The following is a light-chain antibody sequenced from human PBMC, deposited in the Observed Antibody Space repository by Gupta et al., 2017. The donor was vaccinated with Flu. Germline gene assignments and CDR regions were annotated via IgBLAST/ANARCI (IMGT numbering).Light chain of an antibody. Sequence: GTLSSSAGERATLPCRASRTVDRCSSAWYQQTPGQAPRLLIYGASKRSTGIPGSFSGGASGTYFPLTISRQAPEDFAVYYCQHDGSSPITFGRGTKVEIK. J-gene: IGKJ4*01. CDR2: GAS. CDR3: QHDGSSPIT. CDR1: RTVDRCS. V-gene: IGKV3-20*01.